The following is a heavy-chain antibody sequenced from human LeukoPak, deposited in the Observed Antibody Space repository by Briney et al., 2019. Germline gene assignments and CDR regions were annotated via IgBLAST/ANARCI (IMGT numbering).Heavy chain of an antibody. CDR3: VSSGEGY. CDR1: GXTFSRYS. D-gene: IGHD3-10*01. V-gene: IGHV3-21*01. Sequence: GGSLRLSCAASGXTFSRYSMNWVRQAPGKGLEWVSSIISSSSSIYYADSVKGRFTISRDNAKNSLYLQMNSLRAEDTAVYYCVSSGEGYWGQGTLVTVSS. CDR2: IISSSSSI. J-gene: IGHJ4*02.